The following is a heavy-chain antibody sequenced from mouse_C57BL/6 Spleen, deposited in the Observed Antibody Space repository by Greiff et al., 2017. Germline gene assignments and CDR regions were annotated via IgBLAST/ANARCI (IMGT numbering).Heavy chain of an antibody. D-gene: IGHD1-1*01. CDR1: GFNIKDDY. CDR2: IDPENGDT. V-gene: IGHV14-4*01. Sequence: VQLQQSGAELVRPGASVKLSCTASGFNIKDDYMHWVKQRPEQGLEWIGWIDPENGDTEYASKFQGKATITADPSSNTAYLQLISLTSGDTAVYYCGSPYYYGSSYWYFDVWGTGTTVTVSS. J-gene: IGHJ1*03. CDR3: GSPYYYGSSYWYFDV.